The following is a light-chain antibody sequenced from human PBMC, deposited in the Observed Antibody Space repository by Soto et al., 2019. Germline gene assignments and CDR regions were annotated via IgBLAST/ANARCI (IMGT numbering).Light chain of an antibody. J-gene: IGKJ2*01. CDR3: QQSYTIPYT. CDR1: QSISTY. V-gene: IGKV1-39*01. CDR2: AAS. Sequence: DIQMTQSPSSPPASVGDRVTLTCRASQSISTYLNWYQQKPGKAPKLLIYAASSLQSGVPSRLSGSGSGTDFTLTISSLQPEDFATYYCQQSYTIPYTFGQGTKLEIK.